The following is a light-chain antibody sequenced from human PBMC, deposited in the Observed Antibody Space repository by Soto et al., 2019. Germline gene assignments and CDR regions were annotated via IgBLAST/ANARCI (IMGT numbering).Light chain of an antibody. V-gene: IGKV1-5*02. Sequence: IICRASQSISSWLAWYQQKPGKAPKLLIYDASSLESGVPSRFSGSGSGKELGLPFSHPWPDDFAIYYCQPYNRRPFREGTKVDIK. CDR1: QSISSW. CDR3: QPYNRRP. CDR2: DAS. J-gene: IGKJ4*02.